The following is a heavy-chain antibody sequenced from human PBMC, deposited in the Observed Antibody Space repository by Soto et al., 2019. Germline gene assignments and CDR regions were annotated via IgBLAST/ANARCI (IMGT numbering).Heavy chain of an antibody. CDR3: AKDRPTFHMVRGVIFDY. Sequence: WGSLRLSCAASGFTFSSYAMSWVRQAPGKGLEWVSAISGSGGSTYYADSVKGRFTISRDNSKNTLYLQMNSLRAEDTAVYYCAKDRPTFHMVRGVIFDYWGQGTLVTVSS. J-gene: IGHJ4*02. V-gene: IGHV3-23*01. CDR1: GFTFSSYA. CDR2: ISGSGGST. D-gene: IGHD3-10*01.